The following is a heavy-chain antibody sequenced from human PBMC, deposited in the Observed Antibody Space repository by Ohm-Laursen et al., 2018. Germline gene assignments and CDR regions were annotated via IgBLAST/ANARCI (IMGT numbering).Heavy chain of an antibody. J-gene: IGHJ4*02. D-gene: IGHD6-19*01. Sequence: SLRLSCTASGFTFSNYAMSWVRQTPGKGLEWVSGISGPGGLTYYADSVKGRFTISGDDSKNTLSLQMNSLRAEDTAVYYCAKCMGRSGDGVDYWGQGTLVTVSS. CDR3: AKCMGRSGDGVDY. CDR1: GFTFSNYA. V-gene: IGHV3-23*01. CDR2: ISGPGGLT.